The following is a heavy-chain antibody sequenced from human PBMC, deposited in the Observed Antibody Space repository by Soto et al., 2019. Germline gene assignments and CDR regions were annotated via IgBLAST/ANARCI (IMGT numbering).Heavy chain of an antibody. CDR1: GYTFISYG. J-gene: IGHJ3*02. CDR2: ISPYNGNT. V-gene: IGHV1-18*01. Sequence: HVQLVQSGAEVKKPGASLKVSCKASGYTFISYGVSWVRQAPGQGLEWLGWISPYNGNTNYAQKFQGRITMPTDTSTSTVDMDLRSLRTDDTAVYYCARDQTKWLTDAFDIWGQGNMVVVSS. CDR3: ARDQTKWLTDAFDI. D-gene: IGHD5-12*01.